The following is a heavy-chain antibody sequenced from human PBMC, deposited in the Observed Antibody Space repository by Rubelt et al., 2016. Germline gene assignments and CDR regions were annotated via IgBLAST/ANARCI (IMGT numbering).Heavy chain of an antibody. CDR1: GYNFAKSW. CDR2: IYPGDSDT. CDR3: ARLPQNTYYFDY. Sequence: EVQLVQSGAEVKKPGESLKISCQGSGYNFAKSWIGWVRQMSGKGLEWMGIIYPGDSDTRYNPSFRGQVNISADKSIRTAYLQWSSLKASDTAMYYCARLPQNTYYFDYWGQGALVMVSS. J-gene: IGHJ4*02. V-gene: IGHV5-51*03.